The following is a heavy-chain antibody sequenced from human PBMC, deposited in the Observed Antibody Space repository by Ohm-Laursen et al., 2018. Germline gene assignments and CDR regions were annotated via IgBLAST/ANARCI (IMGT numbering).Heavy chain of an antibody. V-gene: IGHV1-46*01. Sequence: GASVKVSCKASGYTFTSYYMRWVRQAPGQGLEWMGIINPSGGSTSYAQKFQGRVTMTRDTSTSTVYMELSSLRSEDTAVYYCARACTSRAFDIWGQGTMVTVSS. J-gene: IGHJ3*02. CDR1: GYTFTSYY. CDR2: INPSGGST. CDR3: ARACTSRAFDI. D-gene: IGHD2-2*01.